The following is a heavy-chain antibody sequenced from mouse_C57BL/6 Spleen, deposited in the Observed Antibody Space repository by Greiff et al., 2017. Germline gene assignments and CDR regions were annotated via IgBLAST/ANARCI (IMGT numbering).Heavy chain of an antibody. J-gene: IGHJ2*01. CDR3: ASGYGNPYYFDY. Sequence: EVQLVESGPELVKPGASVKISCKASGYSFTGYYMHWVKQSPEESLEWIGEINPSTGGTTYTQKFKAKATLTVDKSSSTAYMQLKSLTSEDSAVYYCASGYGNPYYFDYWGQGTTLTVSS. V-gene: IGHV1-42*01. CDR2: INPSTGGT. D-gene: IGHD2-10*02. CDR1: GYSFTGYY.